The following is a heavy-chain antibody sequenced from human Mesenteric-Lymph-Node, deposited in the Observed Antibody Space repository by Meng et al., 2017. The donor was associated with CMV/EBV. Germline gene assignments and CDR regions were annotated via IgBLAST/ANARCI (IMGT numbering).Heavy chain of an antibody. D-gene: IGHD6-13*01. V-gene: IGHV4-59*01. J-gene: IGHJ4*02. Sequence: ESLKISCTVSGGSTSSYYWTWIRQPPGKGLEWIGYIYYSGSTNYNPSLESRVTISVDTSKNQFSLKVRSVTAADTAVYYCARSSSSWPNPLDYWGQGTLVTVSS. CDR1: GGSTSSYY. CDR2: IYYSGST. CDR3: ARSSSSWPNPLDY.